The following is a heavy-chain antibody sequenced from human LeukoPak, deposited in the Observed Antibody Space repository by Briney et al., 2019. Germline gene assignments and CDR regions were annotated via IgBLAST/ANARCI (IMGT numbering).Heavy chain of an antibody. Sequence: SGGSLRLSCVASGFTFSIYSMHWVRQAPGKGLEWVAVISYDGSNEYYGDSVKGRFTISRDNSKNTLYLQMNSLRADDPAVYHRARPQPHTRQYLMGSLDYWGQGILVTVSS. CDR2: ISYDGSNE. V-gene: IGHV3-30*04. J-gene: IGHJ4*02. D-gene: IGHD2/OR15-2a*01. CDR1: GFTFSIYS. CDR3: ARPQPHTRQYLMGSLDY.